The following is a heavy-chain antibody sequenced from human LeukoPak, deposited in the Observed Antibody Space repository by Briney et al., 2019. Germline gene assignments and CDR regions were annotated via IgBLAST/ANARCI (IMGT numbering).Heavy chain of an antibody. CDR3: ARGGGSGHKENWFDP. Sequence: ASVKVSCTASGYTFTTYDINWVRQATGQGLEWMGWMNPNSGNTGYAQKFQGRVTMTRNTSITTAYMELSSLRSEDTAVYYCARGGGSGHKENWFDPWGQGTLVTVSS. J-gene: IGHJ5*02. CDR2: MNPNSGNT. CDR1: GYTFTTYD. V-gene: IGHV1-8*01. D-gene: IGHD6-19*01.